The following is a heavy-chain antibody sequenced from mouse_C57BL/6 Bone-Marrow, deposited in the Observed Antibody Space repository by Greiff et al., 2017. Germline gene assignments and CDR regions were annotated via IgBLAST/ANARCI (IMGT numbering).Heavy chain of an antibody. CDR2: IDPETGGT. Sequence: QVQLKQSGAELVRPGASVTLSCKASGYTFTDYEMHWVKQTPVHGLEWIGAIDPETGGTAYNQKFKGKAILTADKSSSTAYMELRSLTSEDSAVYYCTRLVGRRYAMDYWGQGTSVTVSS. CDR1: GYTFTDYE. V-gene: IGHV1-15*01. CDR3: TRLVGRRYAMDY. D-gene: IGHD4-1*01. J-gene: IGHJ4*01.